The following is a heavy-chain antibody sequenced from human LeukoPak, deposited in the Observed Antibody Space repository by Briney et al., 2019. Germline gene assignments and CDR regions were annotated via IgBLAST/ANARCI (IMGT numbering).Heavy chain of an antibody. CDR3: ARLPKYYGDSTAFDY. J-gene: IGHJ4*02. Sequence: GGSLRLSCAASVFTFSSYWMSCVRQAPGEGLEWVANIKQDGSEKYYVDSVKGRFTISRDNAKNSLYLQMNSLRAEDTAVYYCARLPKYYGDSTAFDYWGQGTLVTVSS. CDR1: VFTFSSYW. V-gene: IGHV3-7*03. CDR2: IKQDGSEK. D-gene: IGHD4-17*01.